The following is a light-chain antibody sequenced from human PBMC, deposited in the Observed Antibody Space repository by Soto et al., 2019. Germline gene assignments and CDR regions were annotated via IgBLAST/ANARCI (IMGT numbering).Light chain of an antibody. J-gene: IGLJ2*01. Sequence: QSVLTQPASVSGSPGQSITISCTGTSSDVGTYNLVSWYQQHPGKAPKLIIYEGTKRPSGVSHRFSGSKSGNTASLTISGLQAEDESDYYCCSYAGSTTVVFGGGTKVTVL. CDR1: SSDVGTYNL. CDR3: CSYAGSTTVV. V-gene: IGLV2-23*01. CDR2: EGT.